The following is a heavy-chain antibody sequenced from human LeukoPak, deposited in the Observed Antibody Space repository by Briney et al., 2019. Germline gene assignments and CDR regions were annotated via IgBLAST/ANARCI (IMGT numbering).Heavy chain of an antibody. CDR1: GYSFTNYD. J-gene: IGHJ6*02. V-gene: IGHV1-8*01. CDR3: ARGNGYVEGAAAGTTVMDH. Sequence: ASVKVSCKASGYSFTNYDINWVRQATGQGLEWMGWMNPNSDNTIYAQKFQGRVTMTSDTSITTAYMELSSLRSEDTAVYYCARGNGYVEGAAAGTTVMDHWGQGTTVTVSS. D-gene: IGHD6-13*01. CDR2: MNPNSDNT.